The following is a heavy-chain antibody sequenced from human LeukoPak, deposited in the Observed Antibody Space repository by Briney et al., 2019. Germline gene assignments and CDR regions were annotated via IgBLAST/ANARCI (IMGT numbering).Heavy chain of an antibody. J-gene: IGHJ4*02. CDR3: VRDRGDSSGWIFFDY. V-gene: IGHV1-18*04. D-gene: IGHD6-19*01. CDR2: ISGYNGDT. CDR1: GYTFTNFG. Sequence: GASVKVSCKASGYTFTNFGFSWVRQAPGQGLEWMGWISGYNGDTDYAQKFQGRVTMTTDTSTSTAYMELRSLRPDDTAVYYCVRDRGDSSGWIFFDYWGQGTLVTVSS.